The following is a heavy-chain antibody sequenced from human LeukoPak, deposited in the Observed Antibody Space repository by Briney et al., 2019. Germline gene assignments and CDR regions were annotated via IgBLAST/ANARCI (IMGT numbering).Heavy chain of an antibody. CDR2: ISSSSSYT. J-gene: IGHJ4*02. V-gene: IGHV3-11*06. CDR1: GFTFSDYY. Sequence: PGGSLRLSCAASGFTFSDYYMSWTRQAPGKGLEWVSYISSSSSYTNYADSVKGRFTISRDNAKNSLYLQMNSLRAEDTAVYYCAGSYGYDYWGQGTLVTVSS. CDR3: AGSYGYDY. D-gene: IGHD5-18*01.